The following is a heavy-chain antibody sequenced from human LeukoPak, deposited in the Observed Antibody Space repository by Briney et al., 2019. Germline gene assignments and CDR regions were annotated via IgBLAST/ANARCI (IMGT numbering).Heavy chain of an antibody. CDR2: INHSGST. J-gene: IGHJ4*02. Sequence: NPSETLSLTCAVYGGSFSGYYWSWIRQPPGKGLEWIGEINHSGSTNYNPSLKSRVTISVDTSKNQFSLKLSSVTAADTAVYYCARRAGLEALYYFDYWGQGTLVTVSS. D-gene: IGHD1-1*01. V-gene: IGHV4-34*01. CDR3: ARRAGLEALYYFDY. CDR1: GGSFSGYY.